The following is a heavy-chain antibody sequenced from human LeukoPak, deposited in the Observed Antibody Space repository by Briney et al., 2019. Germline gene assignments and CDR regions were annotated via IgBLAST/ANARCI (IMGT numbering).Heavy chain of an antibody. J-gene: IGHJ4*02. D-gene: IGHD2-2*01. V-gene: IGHV4-30-2*01. CDR3: ATEGQCGFTTCPGLQF. CDR1: GVSINSGGYY. Sequence: SETLSLTCTVSGVSINSGGYYWSWIRQPPGKGLEWIGYTYHSGSTYYNPSLESRVTISIDRPKNQFSLELSSVTAADTAVYYCATEGQCGFTTCPGLQFWGQGILVTVSS. CDR2: TYHSGST.